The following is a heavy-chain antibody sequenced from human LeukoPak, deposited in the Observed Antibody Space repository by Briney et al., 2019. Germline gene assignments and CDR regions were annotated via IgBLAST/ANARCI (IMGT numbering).Heavy chain of an antibody. CDR3: AKEMATLRAFDF. Sequence: GGSLRLSCAASGFTFSTYAMSWVPQAPGKGLECVSDISGSGSSTYYADSVEGRFTIYRDNSKNTLYLQMNSLRAEDTAVYYCAKEMATLRAFDFWGQGTMVTVSS. D-gene: IGHD5-24*01. V-gene: IGHV3-23*01. CDR1: GFTFSTYA. J-gene: IGHJ3*01. CDR2: ISGSGSST.